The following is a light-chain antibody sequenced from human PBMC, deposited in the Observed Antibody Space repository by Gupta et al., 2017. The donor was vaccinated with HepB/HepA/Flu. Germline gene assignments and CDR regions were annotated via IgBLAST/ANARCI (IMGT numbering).Light chain of an antibody. CDR1: QSVLYSSNNRNY. Sequence: DIVMTQSPDSLAVSLGERANINCKSSQSVLYSSNNRNYFSWYQHKPGQPPKLLIYWASTRESGVPDRFSGSGSGTDFNLTISSLQAEDVAVYYCQQYYSNPRTFGQGTKVEVK. CDR2: WAS. V-gene: IGKV4-1*01. J-gene: IGKJ1*01. CDR3: QQYYSNPRT.